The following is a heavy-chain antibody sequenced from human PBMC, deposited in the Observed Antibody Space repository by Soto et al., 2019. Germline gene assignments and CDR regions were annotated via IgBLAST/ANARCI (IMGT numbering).Heavy chain of an antibody. CDR2: MNPNSGNT. V-gene: IGHV1-8*01. Sequence: QVQLVQSGAEVKKPGASVKVSCKASGYTFTSYDINWVRQATGQGLEWMGWMNPNSGNTGYAQKFQGRVTMTSNTSISTAYMELSSLRSEYTAVDYCERENTSYGMDVWGQGTTVTVSS. J-gene: IGHJ6*02. CDR3: ERENTSYGMDV. D-gene: IGHD2-2*02. CDR1: GYTFTSYD.